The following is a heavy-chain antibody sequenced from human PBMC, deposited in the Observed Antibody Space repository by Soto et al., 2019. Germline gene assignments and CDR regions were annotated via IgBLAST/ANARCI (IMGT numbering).Heavy chain of an antibody. D-gene: IGHD2-2*01. CDR2: ISAYNGNT. CDR3: ARAGDCISTSCQGWFDP. V-gene: IGHV1-18*01. Sequence: QVQLVQSGAEVKKPGASVKVSCKASGYTFTSYGISWVRQAPGQVLEWMGWISAYNGNTNYAQTLQGRVNMTTDTPTSTAYMELRSLRSDDTAVYYCARAGDCISTSCQGWFDPWGQGTLVTVSS. J-gene: IGHJ5*02. CDR1: GYTFTSYG.